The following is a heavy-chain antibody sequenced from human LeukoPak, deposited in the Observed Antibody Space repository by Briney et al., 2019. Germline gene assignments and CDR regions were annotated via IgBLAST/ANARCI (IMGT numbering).Heavy chain of an antibody. D-gene: IGHD3/OR15-3a*01. V-gene: IGHV3-21*05. CDR1: GFTFSSYS. CDR3: ARDRDWSVLYDASDI. J-gene: IGHJ3*02. Sequence: GGSLRLSCAASGFTFSSYSMNWVRQAPGKGLEWVSFISSSSSYIYYADSVKGRFTISRDNAKNSLYLQMNSPRAEDTAVYYCARDRDWSVLYDASDIWGQGTMVTVSS. CDR2: ISSSSSYI.